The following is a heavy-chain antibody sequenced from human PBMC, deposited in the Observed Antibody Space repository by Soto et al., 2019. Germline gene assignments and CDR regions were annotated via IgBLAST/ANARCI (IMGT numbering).Heavy chain of an antibody. D-gene: IGHD3-10*01. CDR2: ISAYNGNT. J-gene: IGHJ3*02. CDR1: GYTFTSYG. Sequence: ASVKVSCKASGYTFTSYGISWVRQAPGQGLEWMGWISAYNGNTNYAQKLQGRVTMTTDTSTSTAYMELRSLRSDDTAVYYRAWRHGSGSYGAFDIWGQGTMVTVSS. V-gene: IGHV1-18*01. CDR3: AWRHGSGSYGAFDI.